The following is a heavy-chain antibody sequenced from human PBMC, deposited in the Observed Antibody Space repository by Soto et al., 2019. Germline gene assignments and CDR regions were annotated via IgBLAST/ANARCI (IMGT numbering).Heavy chain of an antibody. Sequence: QLQLQESGPGLVKPSETLSLTCTVSGGSISSSSYYWGWLRQPPGTGLEWIGSIHYSGSTYYNPSLKSRVTISVDTYKNQCSLTLSYLTAADTDVYYCERRVAEAENYADFAYWGQGTLVTVS. CDR1: GGSISSSSYY. CDR3: ERRVAEAENYADFAY. CDR2: IHYSGST. D-gene: IGHD6-13*01. V-gene: IGHV4-39*01. J-gene: IGHJ4*02.